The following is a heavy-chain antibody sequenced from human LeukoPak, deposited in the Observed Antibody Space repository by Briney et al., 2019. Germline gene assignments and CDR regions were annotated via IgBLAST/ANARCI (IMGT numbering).Heavy chain of an antibody. V-gene: IGHV4-39*07. CDR2: IYYSGST. Sequence: SETLSLTCTVSGGSISSSSYYWGWIRQPPGKGLEWIGSIYYSGSTYYNPSLKSRVTISVDTSKNPFSLKLSSVTAADTAVYYCARELYYYDSSGYFDYWGQGTLVTVSS. CDR3: ARELYYYDSSGYFDY. CDR1: GGSISSSSYY. J-gene: IGHJ4*02. D-gene: IGHD3-22*01.